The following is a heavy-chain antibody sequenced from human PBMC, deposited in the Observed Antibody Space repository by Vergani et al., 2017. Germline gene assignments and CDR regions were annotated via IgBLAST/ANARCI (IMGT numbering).Heavy chain of an antibody. CDR1: GFPLSNAW. Sequence: QLVESGGDLVQPGGSLRLSCAASGFPLSNAWIHWVRQGPGKGLEWVSRVGFDGSDTVYADSVKGRFTISKDSAMNTVHLQMTNVRAEDTAVYFCARDGAGTIDFDYWGPGILVTVSS. J-gene: IGHJ4*02. CDR3: ARDGAGTIDFDY. V-gene: IGHV3-74*01. D-gene: IGHD1-26*01. CDR2: VGFDGSDT.